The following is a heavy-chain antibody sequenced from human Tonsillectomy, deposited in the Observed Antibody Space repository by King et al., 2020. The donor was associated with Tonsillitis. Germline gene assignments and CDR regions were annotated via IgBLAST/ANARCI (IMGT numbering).Heavy chain of an antibody. CDR1: GGSISSSSYY. V-gene: IGHV4-39*01. J-gene: IGHJ4*02. D-gene: IGHD3-22*01. CDR2: VYYIGST. Sequence: QLQESGPGLVKPSETLSLTCTVPGGSISSSSYYWGGIRQPPGKGLWWIGSVYYIGSTYYNPSPRSLVTISVDMSKNEFSLKLSSGIAADTAVFFCARHPRGGLLLFGKDIQFDYWGQGTLVSVSS. CDR3: ARHPRGGLLLFGKDIQFDY.